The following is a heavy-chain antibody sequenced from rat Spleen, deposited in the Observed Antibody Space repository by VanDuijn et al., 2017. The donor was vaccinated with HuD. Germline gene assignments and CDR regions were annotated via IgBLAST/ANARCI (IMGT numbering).Heavy chain of an antibody. J-gene: IGHJ1*01. Sequence: EVQLVESGGGLVQPGRSQKLSCVVSGFTFSRSAMAWVRQAPKKGLEWVAYINTGGGITYYRDSVKGRFTISRDNAKSTLYLQMDSLRSEDTATYYCTTARNIPSYWYFDFWGPGTMVTVSS. V-gene: IGHV5-27*01. CDR2: INTGGGIT. D-gene: IGHD1-5*01. CDR1: GFTFSRSA. CDR3: TTARNIPSYWYFDF.